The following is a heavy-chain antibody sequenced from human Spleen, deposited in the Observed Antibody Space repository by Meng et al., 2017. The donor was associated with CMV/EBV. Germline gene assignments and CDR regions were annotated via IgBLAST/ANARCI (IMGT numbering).Heavy chain of an antibody. Sequence: GESLKISCAASGFTFSSYSMNWVRQAPGKGLEWVSSISSTSSFIYYADSLKGRFTISRDNAKNSLYLQMNSLRAEDTAVYYCARDEQQLYDYWGQGTLVTVSS. J-gene: IGHJ4*02. CDR1: GFTFSSYS. V-gene: IGHV3-21*01. CDR3: ARDEQQLYDY. D-gene: IGHD6-13*01. CDR2: ISSTSSFI.